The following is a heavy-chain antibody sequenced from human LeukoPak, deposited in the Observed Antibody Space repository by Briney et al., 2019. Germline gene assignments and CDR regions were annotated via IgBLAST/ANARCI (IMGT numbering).Heavy chain of an antibody. CDR1: GFTFTSYV. D-gene: IGHD6-6*01. CDR3: AKGVPYSSSSVYFD. V-gene: IGHV3-23*01. J-gene: IGHJ4*01. CDR2: INDDGRSS. Sequence: QSGGSLRLSCAASGFTFTSYVMSWVRQAPGKGLEWVSAINDDGRSSYYADSVKGRFTISSGNSKNSLYLQMNNLRAEDTALYYYAKGVPYSSSSVYFD.